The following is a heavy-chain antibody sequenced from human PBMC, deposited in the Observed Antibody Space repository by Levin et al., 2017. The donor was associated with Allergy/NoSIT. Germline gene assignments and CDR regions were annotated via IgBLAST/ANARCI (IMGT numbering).Heavy chain of an antibody. CDR3: ARGYSGYNSGGVFDH. D-gene: IGHD5-12*01. Sequence: PSETLSLTCAVYGVSFSGYYWSWIRQPPGKGLEWIGEINHSGRTNYNPSLKSRVTISVDTSKNQFSLKLNSVTAADTAVYYCARGYSGYNSGGVFDHWGQGILVTVSS. CDR1: GVSFSGYY. V-gene: IGHV4-34*01. CDR2: INHSGRT. J-gene: IGHJ4*02.